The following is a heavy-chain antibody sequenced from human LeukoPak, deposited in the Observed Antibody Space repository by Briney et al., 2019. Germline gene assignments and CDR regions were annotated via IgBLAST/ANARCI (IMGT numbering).Heavy chain of an antibody. Sequence: PSETLSLTCAVSAYSMNSLNYWGWIRQPPGKGLEWIASIHHSGSTDYNPSLKSRVTISIDTSKNQFSLKLTYVTAADTAVYSCARLGYCSSTSCYPDLWGQGTLVTLS. V-gene: IGHV4-38-2*01. D-gene: IGHD2-2*01. CDR2: IHHSGST. CDR3: ARLGYCSSTSCYPDL. CDR1: AYSMNSLNY. J-gene: IGHJ5*02.